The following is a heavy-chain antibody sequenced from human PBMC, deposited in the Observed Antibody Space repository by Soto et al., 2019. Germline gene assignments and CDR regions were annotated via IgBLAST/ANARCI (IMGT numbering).Heavy chain of an antibody. Sequence: SETLSLTCAVSCGSISSSNWWSWVRQPPGKGLEWIGEIYYSGSTNYNPSLKSRVTISVDTSKNQFSLKLSSVTAADTAVYYCARAIVVVVAATARRDWFDPWGQGTLVTVSS. D-gene: IGHD2-15*01. CDR2: IYYSGST. V-gene: IGHV4-4*02. J-gene: IGHJ5*02. CDR3: ARAIVVVVAATARRDWFDP. CDR1: CGSISSSNW.